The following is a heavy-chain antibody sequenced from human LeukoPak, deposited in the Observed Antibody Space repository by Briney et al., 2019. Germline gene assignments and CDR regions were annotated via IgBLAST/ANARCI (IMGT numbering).Heavy chain of an antibody. CDR3: ARERGYQLPPPYDAFDI. Sequence: SETLSLTCTVSGGSISSGDYYWSWIRQPPGKGLEWIGYIYYSGSTYYNPSLKSRVTMSVDTSKNQFSLKLSSVTAADTAVYYCARERGYQLPPPYDAFDIWGQGTMVTVSS. J-gene: IGHJ3*02. CDR2: IYYSGST. V-gene: IGHV4-30-4*01. CDR1: GGSISSGDYY. D-gene: IGHD2-2*01.